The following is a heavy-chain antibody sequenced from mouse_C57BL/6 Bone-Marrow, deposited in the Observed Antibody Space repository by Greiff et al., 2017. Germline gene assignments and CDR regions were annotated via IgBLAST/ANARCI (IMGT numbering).Heavy chain of an antibody. CDR2: IDPETGGT. V-gene: IGHV1-15*01. J-gene: IGHJ4*01. Sequence: QVQLQQSGAELVRPGASVTLSCKASGYTFTDYEMHWVKQTPVHGLEWIGAIDPETGGTAYNQKFKGKAILTADKSSSTAYMELRSLTSDDSAVYYCTVWYAMDYWGQGTSVTVSS. CDR3: TVWYAMDY. CDR1: GYTFTDYE. D-gene: IGHD2-10*02.